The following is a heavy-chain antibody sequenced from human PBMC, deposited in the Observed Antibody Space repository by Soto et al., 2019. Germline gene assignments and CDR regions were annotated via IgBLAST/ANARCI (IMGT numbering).Heavy chain of an antibody. D-gene: IGHD3-3*01. CDR1: GYTFTSYS. Sequence: ASVKVSCKASGYTFTSYSMHWVRHAPGQGLEWMGIINPSSGRTSYAQNFQGRVTMTSDTSTSIVYMEMSSLKSERPAGYYCGRDNNFGFRLYGMGVWGQGTTVTVSS. CDR2: INPSSGRT. V-gene: IGHV1-46*01. J-gene: IGHJ6*02. CDR3: GRDNNFGFRLYGMGV.